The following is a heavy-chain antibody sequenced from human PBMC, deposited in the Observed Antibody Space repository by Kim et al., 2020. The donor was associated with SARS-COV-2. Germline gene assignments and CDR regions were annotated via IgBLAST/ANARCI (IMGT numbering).Heavy chain of an antibody. CDR1: GCTFSSYS. CDR2: IIPILGIA. J-gene: IGHJ3*02. Sequence: SVKVSCKASGCTFSSYSISWVRQAPGQGLEWMGRIIPILGIANYAQKFQGRVTITADKSTSTAYMELSSLRSEDTAVYYCARYPHYYDSSGYRLRGAFDIWGQGKMVPVSS. CDR3: ARYPHYYDSSGYRLRGAFDI. D-gene: IGHD3-22*01. V-gene: IGHV1-69*02.